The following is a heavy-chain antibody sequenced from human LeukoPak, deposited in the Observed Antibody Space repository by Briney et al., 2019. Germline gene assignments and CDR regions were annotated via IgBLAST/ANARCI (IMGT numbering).Heavy chain of an antibody. CDR2: IYYSGST. J-gene: IGHJ4*02. CDR3: ARLSGSYYTIDY. Sequence: SETLSLTCTVSGGSISSSSYYWGWIRQPPGKGLEWIRSIYYSGSTYYNPSLKSRVTISVDTSKNQFSLKLSSVTAADTAVYYCARLSGSYYTIDYWGQGTLVTVSS. V-gene: IGHV4-39*07. CDR1: GGSISSSSYY. D-gene: IGHD1-26*01.